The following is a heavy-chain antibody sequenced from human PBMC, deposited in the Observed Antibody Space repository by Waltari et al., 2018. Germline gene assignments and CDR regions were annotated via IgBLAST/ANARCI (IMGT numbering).Heavy chain of an antibody. CDR3: TRLTSWEQTSPQGTDDFDY. CDR2: IRSRVRSYAA. J-gene: IGHJ4*02. V-gene: IGHV3-73*01. D-gene: IGHD1-26*01. CDR1: GFTFSDSA. Sequence: EVQLVESGGGLVQPGGSLKLSCAASGFTFSDSAIHWVRRSSGKGLEWVGRIRSRVRSYAAAYAASVQGRFAISRDDSKITAYLEMNSLKTEDTAVYYCTRLTSWEQTSPQGTDDFDYWGQGTLVTVSS.